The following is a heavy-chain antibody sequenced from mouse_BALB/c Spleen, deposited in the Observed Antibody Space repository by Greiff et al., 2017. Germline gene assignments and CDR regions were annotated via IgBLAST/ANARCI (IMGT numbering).Heavy chain of an antibody. Sequence: EVKLMESGPGLVKPSQSLSLTCTVTGYSITSDYAWNWIRQFPGNKLEWMGYISYSGSTSYNPSLKSRISITRDTSKNQFFLQLNSVTTEDTATYYCARSIYYYGSSSFDDWGQGTTLTVSS. V-gene: IGHV3-2*02. CDR2: ISYSGST. J-gene: IGHJ2*01. CDR1: GYSITSDYA. D-gene: IGHD1-1*01. CDR3: ARSIYYYGSSSFDD.